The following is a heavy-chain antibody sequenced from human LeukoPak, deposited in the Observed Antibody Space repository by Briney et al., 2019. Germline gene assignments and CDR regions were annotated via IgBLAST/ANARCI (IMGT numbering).Heavy chain of an antibody. CDR2: MNPNSGNT. V-gene: IGHV1-8*01. CDR3: ARGVKDGSGSYYHDY. CDR1: GYTFTSYD. Sequence: ASVKVSCKASGYTFTSYDINWVRQAPGQGLEWMGWMNPNSGNTGYAQKFQGRVTMTRNTSLSTAYMELSSLRSEDTAVYYCARGVKDGSGSYYHDYWGQGTLVTVPS. D-gene: IGHD3-10*01. J-gene: IGHJ4*02.